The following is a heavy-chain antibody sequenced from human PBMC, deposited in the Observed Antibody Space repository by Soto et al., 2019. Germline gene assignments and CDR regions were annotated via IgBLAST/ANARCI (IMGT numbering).Heavy chain of an antibody. V-gene: IGHV3-30-3*01. CDR3: ARPGRHYDFWSGYPY. Sequence: GGSLRLSCAASGFIFSSYAMHWVRQAPGKGLEWVAVISYDGSNKYYADSVKGRFTISRDNSKNTLYLQMNSLRAEDTAVYYCARPGRHYDFWSGYPYWGQGTLVPVSS. CDR2: ISYDGSNK. CDR1: GFIFSSYA. J-gene: IGHJ4*02. D-gene: IGHD3-3*01.